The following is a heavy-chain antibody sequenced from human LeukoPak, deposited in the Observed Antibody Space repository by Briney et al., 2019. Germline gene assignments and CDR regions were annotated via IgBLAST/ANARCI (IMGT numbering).Heavy chain of an antibody. J-gene: IGHJ6*02. Sequence: GGSLRLSCAASGFTFDDYGMSWVRQAPGKGLEWVSSISSSSSYIYYADSVKGRFTISRDNAKNSLYLQMNSLRAEDTAVYYCARTLSTRRDGYNWFYGMDVWGQGTTVTVSS. D-gene: IGHD5-12*01. V-gene: IGHV3-21*01. CDR1: GFTFDDYG. CDR3: ARTLSTRRDGYNWFYGMDV. CDR2: ISSSSSYI.